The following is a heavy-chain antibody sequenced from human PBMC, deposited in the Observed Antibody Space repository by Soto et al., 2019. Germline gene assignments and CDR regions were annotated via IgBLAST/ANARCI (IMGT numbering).Heavy chain of an antibody. V-gene: IGHV3-23*01. CDR2: ISGSGGST. Sequence: GGSLRLSCAASGFTFSSYAMSWVRQAPGKGLEWVSAISGSGGSTYYADSVKGRFTISRDNSKNTLYLQMNSLRAEDTAVYYCAKRQAAIRGSYYYYGMDVCGQGTTVTVSS. CDR1: GFTFSSYA. D-gene: IGHD2-2*02. J-gene: IGHJ6*02. CDR3: AKRQAAIRGSYYYYGMDV.